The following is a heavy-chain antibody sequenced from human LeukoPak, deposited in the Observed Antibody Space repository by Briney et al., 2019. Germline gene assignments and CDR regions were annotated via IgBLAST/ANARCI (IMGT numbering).Heavy chain of an antibody. CDR2: IVGNDGGI. J-gene: IGHJ4*02. Sequence: PGGSLRLSCAASGFTFSTYAMNWVRQAPGKGLEWVSVIVGNDGGIHYADSVKGRFIISRDNSKNTLYLQMNSLRAEDTAIYYCAKESGDDGSGYYEVFDYWGQGTPVTVSS. D-gene: IGHD3-22*01. V-gene: IGHV3-23*01. CDR1: GFTFSTYA. CDR3: AKESGDDGSGYYEVFDY.